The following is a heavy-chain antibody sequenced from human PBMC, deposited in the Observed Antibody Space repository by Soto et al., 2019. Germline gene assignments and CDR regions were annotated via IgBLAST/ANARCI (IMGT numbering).Heavy chain of an antibody. CDR1: GGSISSGGYY. CDR2: IYYSGST. Sequence: LSLTCTVSGGSISSGGYYWSWIRQHPGKGLEWIGYIYYSGSTYYNPSLKSRVTISVDTSKNQFPLKVASVTAADTAIYYCGRVMIGTSRHTDSDYWGQGTQVTVSS. J-gene: IGHJ4*02. D-gene: IGHD2-2*01. CDR3: GRVMIGTSRHTDSDY. V-gene: IGHV4-31*03.